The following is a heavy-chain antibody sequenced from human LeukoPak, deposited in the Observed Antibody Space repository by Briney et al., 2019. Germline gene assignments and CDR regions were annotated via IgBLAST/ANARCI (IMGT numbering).Heavy chain of an antibody. CDR2: INPNSGGT. Sequence: GASVKVSCKASGYTFTGYYMHWVRQAPGQGLEWMGWINPNSGGTNYAQKFQGRVTMTRDTSISTAYMELSRLRSDDTAVYYCARVGEGNWNYLDWFDPWGQGTLVTVSS. CDR1: GYTFTGYY. V-gene: IGHV1-2*02. D-gene: IGHD1-7*01. J-gene: IGHJ5*02. CDR3: ARVGEGNWNYLDWFDP.